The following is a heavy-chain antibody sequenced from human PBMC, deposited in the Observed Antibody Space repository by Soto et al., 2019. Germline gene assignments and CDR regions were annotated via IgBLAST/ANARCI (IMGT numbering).Heavy chain of an antibody. D-gene: IGHD6-13*01. V-gene: IGHV3-15*07. CDR2: IKSKTDGGTT. CDR3: TTDVLAAAGMPHY. CDR1: GFTFSNAW. J-gene: IGHJ4*02. Sequence: EVQLVESGGGLVKPGGSLRLSCAASGFTFSNAWMNWVRQAPGKGLEWVGRIKSKTDGGTTDYAAPVKGRFTISRDDSKNTLYLQMSSLKAEDTAVYYCTTDVLAAAGMPHYWGQGTLVTVSS.